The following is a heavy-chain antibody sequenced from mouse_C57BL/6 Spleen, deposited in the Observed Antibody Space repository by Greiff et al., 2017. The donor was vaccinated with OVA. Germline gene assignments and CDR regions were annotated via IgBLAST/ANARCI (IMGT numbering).Heavy chain of an antibody. CDR1: GFTFSDYG. V-gene: IGHV5-17*01. CDR3: ARQIYGPFDY. D-gene: IGHD1-2*01. Sequence: EVMLVESGGGLVKPGGSLKLSCAASGFTFSDYGMHWVRQAPEKGLEWVAYISSGSSTIYYADTVKGRFTISRDNAKNTLFLQMTSLRSEDTAMYYCARQIYGPFDYWGQGTTLTVSS. J-gene: IGHJ2*01. CDR2: ISSGSSTI.